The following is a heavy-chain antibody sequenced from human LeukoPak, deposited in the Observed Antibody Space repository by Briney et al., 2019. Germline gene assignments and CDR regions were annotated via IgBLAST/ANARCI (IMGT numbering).Heavy chain of an antibody. V-gene: IGHV4-39*07. D-gene: IGHD3-3*01. CDR3: ARAGYDFWSGYYTGYYYYMDV. J-gene: IGHJ6*03. Sequence: PSETLSLTCTVSGGSISSSSYYWGWIRQPPGKGLEWIGSIYYSGSTYNNPSLKSRVTISVDTSKNQFSLKLSSVTAADTAVYYCARAGYDFWSGYYTGYYYYMDVWGKGTTVTVSS. CDR2: IYYSGST. CDR1: GGSISSSSYY.